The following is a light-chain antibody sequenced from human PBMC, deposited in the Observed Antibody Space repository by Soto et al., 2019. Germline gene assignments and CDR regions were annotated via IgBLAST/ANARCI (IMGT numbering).Light chain of an antibody. CDR3: CSYAGSRTYV. CDR2: EGS. J-gene: IGLJ1*01. Sequence: SALTQPASVSGSPGQSITISCTGTSSDVGSYKFVSWYQNHPGKAPKLMIYEGSKRPSGVSNRFSGSKSGNTASLTISGLQAEDEADYYCCSYAGSRTYVFGTGTKVTVL. V-gene: IGLV2-23*01. CDR1: SSDVGSYKF.